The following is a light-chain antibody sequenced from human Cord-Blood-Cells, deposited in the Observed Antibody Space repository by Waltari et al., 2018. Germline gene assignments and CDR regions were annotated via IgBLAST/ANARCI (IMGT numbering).Light chain of an antibody. CDR1: TGINVGTYR. CDR3: MIWHNSAWV. V-gene: IGLV5-45*01. J-gene: IGLJ3*02. Sequence: QAVLPQQASLSASPGASASLTCTLRTGINVGTYRIYWYQQQPGSPPQYLLRYKSDSDKQQGSGVPSRFSGSKDASANAGILLISGLQSEDEADYYCMIWHNSAWVFGGGTKLTVL. CDR2: YKSDSDK.